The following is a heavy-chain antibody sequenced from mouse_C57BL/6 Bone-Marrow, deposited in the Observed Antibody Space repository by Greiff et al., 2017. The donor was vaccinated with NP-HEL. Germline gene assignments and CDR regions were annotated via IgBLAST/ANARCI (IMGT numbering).Heavy chain of an antibody. CDR3: ARDRGQLRLRGFAY. CDR1: GFTFSSYA. V-gene: IGHV5-4*01. D-gene: IGHD3-2*02. Sequence: EVQLQESGGGLVKPGGSLKLSCAASGFTFSSYAMSWVRQTPEKRLEWVATISDGGSYTYYPDNVKGRFTISRDNAKNNLYLQMSHLKSEDTAMYYCARDRGQLRLRGFAYWGQGTLVTVSA. J-gene: IGHJ3*01. CDR2: ISDGGSYT.